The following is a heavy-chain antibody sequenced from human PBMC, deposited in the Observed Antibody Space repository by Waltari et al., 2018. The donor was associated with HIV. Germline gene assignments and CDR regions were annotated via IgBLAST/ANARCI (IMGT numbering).Heavy chain of an antibody. J-gene: IGHJ6*02. D-gene: IGHD2-2*02. V-gene: IGHV1-3*01. CDR1: GYTFTSYA. Sequence: QVQLVQSGAEVKTPGASVKVSCKASGYTFTSYAMHWVRQAPGQRLEWMGWINAGNGNTKYSQKFQGRVTITRDTSASTAYMELSSLRSEDTAVYYCARSYCSSTSCYTDYYGMDVWGQGTTVTVSS. CDR2: INAGNGNT. CDR3: ARSYCSSTSCYTDYYGMDV.